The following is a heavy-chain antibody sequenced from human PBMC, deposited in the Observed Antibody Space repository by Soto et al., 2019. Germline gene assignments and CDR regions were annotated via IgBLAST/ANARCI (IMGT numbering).Heavy chain of an antibody. D-gene: IGHD4-17*01. CDR2: ISSSSITI. V-gene: IGHV3-48*01. J-gene: IGHJ5*01. CDR3: ARRYGWFDS. CDR1: GFTFSINN. Sequence: EVQLVESGGGLVQPGGSLRLSCAASGFTFSINNMNWVRQAPGKGLEWVSYISSSSITIYYADSVKGRFTISRDNAKNSLYLQMNNLRAEDTAVYYCARRYGWFDSWGQGTLVTVSS.